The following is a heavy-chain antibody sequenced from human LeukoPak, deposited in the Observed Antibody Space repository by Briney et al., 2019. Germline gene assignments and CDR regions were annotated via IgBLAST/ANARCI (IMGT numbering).Heavy chain of an antibody. CDR3: ARGLYGGNSDYFDY. V-gene: IGHV1-69*13. CDR2: IIPIFGTA. Sequence: SVKVSCKASGGTFSSYAISWVRQAPGHRLEWMGGIIPIFGTANYAQKFQGRVTITADESTSTAYMELSSLRSEDTAVYYCARGLYGGNSDYFDYWGQGTLVTVSS. CDR1: GGTFSSYA. J-gene: IGHJ4*02. D-gene: IGHD4-23*01.